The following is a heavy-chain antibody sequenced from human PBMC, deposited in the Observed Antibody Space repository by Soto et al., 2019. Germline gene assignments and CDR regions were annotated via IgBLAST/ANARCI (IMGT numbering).Heavy chain of an antibody. Sequence: SETLSRTSIVSGGSRSSYNWSWIRQPARKGIERIGRINTSGSTNYNPSLNSRVTMSVDTSKIQFSLKLSSVTAADTAMYYCATDSSSSAGVGYWGQVTLVVVSS. CDR3: ATDSSSSAGVGY. CDR2: INTSGST. V-gene: IGHV4-4*07. CDR1: GGSRSSYN. D-gene: IGHD6-6*01. J-gene: IGHJ4*02.